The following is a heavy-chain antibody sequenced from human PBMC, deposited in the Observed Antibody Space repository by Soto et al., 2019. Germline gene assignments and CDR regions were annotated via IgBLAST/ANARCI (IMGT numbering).Heavy chain of an antibody. V-gene: IGHV1-18*01. J-gene: IGHJ4*02. CDR1: GYTFTSYG. D-gene: IGHD3-10*01. CDR2: INVYNGNT. CDR3: ARDTSRGEYDY. Sequence: QVQLVQSGAEVKKPGASVKVSCKASGYTFTSYGISWVRQAPGQGLEWMGWINVYNGNTNYAQKLQGTVTMTTDTPTSTAYLDLRSLRSDDTAVYFCARDTSRGEYDYWGQGTLVTVSS.